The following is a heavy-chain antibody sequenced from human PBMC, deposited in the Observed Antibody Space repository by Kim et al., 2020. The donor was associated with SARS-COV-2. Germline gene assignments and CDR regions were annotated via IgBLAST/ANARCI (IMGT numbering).Heavy chain of an antibody. CDR2: ISGSGGST. V-gene: IGHV3-23*01. CDR1: GFTFSSYA. Sequence: GGSLRLSCAASGFTFSSYAMSWVRQAPGKGLEWVSAISGSGGSTYYADSVKGRFTISRDNSKNTLYLQMNSLRAEDMAVYYCAKTVYSGYACGYFDYWGQGTLVTVSS. CDR3: AKTVYSGYACGYFDY. D-gene: IGHD5-12*01. J-gene: IGHJ4*02.